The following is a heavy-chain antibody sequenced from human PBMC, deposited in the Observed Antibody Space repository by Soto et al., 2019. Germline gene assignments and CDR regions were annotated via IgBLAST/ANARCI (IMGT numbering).Heavy chain of an antibody. Sequence: QVQLQESGPGLVKPSQTLSLTCTVSGGSISSGGYYWSWIRQHPGKGLEWIGYIYYSGSTYYNPSLESRVTISVDTSKDQFSLKLSSVSASDTAVYYCARAWGMYYYVSGSRGFDPWGQGTLVTVSS. D-gene: IGHD3-10*01. CDR3: ARAWGMYYYVSGSRGFDP. V-gene: IGHV4-31*03. J-gene: IGHJ5*02. CDR1: GGSISSGGYY. CDR2: IYYSGST.